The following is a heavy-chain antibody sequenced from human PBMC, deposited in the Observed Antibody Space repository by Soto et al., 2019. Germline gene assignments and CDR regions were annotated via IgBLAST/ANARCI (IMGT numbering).Heavy chain of an antibody. V-gene: IGHV4-30-4*01. CDR2: IHYRGFT. D-gene: IGHD3-16*01. Sequence: PSETLSLTCNVSGASISSGNFYWSWIRQPPGKGLEWIGYIHYRGFTDYRPSLKSRVSISLDTSKNEFSLSMTFVTAADTAVYYCARTASAHGGWFDPWGKGTLVTVSS. J-gene: IGHJ5*02. CDR1: GASISSGNFY. CDR3: ARTASAHGGWFDP.